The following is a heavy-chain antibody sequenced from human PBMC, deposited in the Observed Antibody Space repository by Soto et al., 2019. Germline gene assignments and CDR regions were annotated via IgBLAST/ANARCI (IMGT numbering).Heavy chain of an antibody. Sequence: QVQLVQSGAEVKKPGASVKVSCKASGYSFTSYGITWVREAPGQGLEWMGWINTYNGNTNYAQKLQGRVTMTTDTSTSTAYMELRSLRSDDTAVYYCAREPAAGDWFDPWGQGTLVTVSS. D-gene: IGHD6-13*01. CDR1: GYSFTSYG. CDR2: INTYNGNT. V-gene: IGHV1-18*01. J-gene: IGHJ5*02. CDR3: AREPAAGDWFDP.